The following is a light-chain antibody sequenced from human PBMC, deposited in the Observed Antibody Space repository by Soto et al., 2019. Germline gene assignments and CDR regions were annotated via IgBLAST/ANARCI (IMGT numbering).Light chain of an antibody. V-gene: IGKV1-27*01. CDR3: QKYNSAPWT. J-gene: IGKJ1*01. CDR1: QGISNY. CDR2: AAS. Sequence: DIQMTQSPSSLSASVGDRVTITCRASQGISNYLAWYQQKPGTVPKLLISAASTLQIGVPSRFSGGGSGTDFTLTISSLQPEDVATYYCQKYNSAPWTFGQGTKVDIK.